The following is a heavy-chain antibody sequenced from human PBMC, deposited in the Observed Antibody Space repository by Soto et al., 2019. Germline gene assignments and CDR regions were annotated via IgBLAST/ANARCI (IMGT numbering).Heavy chain of an antibody. D-gene: IGHD6-13*01. CDR1: GGSISSSNW. CDR3: ARERGIEAAGTGGYYFDY. V-gene: IGHV4-4*02. J-gene: IGHJ4*02. CDR2: IYHSGST. Sequence: QVQLQESGPGLVKPSGTLSLTCAVSGGSISSSNWWSWVRQPPGKGLEWIGEIYHSGSTNYNPSLKSRVPISVDKSKNQFSLKLGSVNDADTAVYYCARERGIEAAGTGGYYFDYWGQGTLVTVSS.